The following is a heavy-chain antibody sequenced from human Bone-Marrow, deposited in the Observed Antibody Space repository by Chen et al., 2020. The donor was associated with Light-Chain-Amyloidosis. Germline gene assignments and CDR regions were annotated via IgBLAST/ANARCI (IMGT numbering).Heavy chain of an antibody. V-gene: IGHV3-21*01. D-gene: IGHD2-15*01. CDR3: ARDGPVSCSGGSCYIGFDY. Sequence: EVQLVESGGGLVKPWGSLRLSCAASGFTFSLSNMNWIRQPPGKGLEWISSISANSRDIYYAASVTGRFTISRDNARNSLVLQMNSLTAEDTAVYYCARDGPVSCSGGSCYIGFDYWGQGTLVTVSS. CDR2: ISANSRDI. J-gene: IGHJ4*02. CDR1: GFTFSLSN.